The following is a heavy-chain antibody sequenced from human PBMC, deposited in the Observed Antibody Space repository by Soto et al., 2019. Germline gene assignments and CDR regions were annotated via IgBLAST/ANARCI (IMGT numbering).Heavy chain of an antibody. CDR3: ARPSLYSSSWFDY. Sequence: GGSLRLSCAASGFTFSSYGMHWVRQAPGKGLEWVAVIWYDGSNKYYADSVKGRFTISRDNSKNTLYLQMNSLRAEDTAVYYCARPSLYSSSWFDYWGQGTLVTVSS. J-gene: IGHJ4*02. V-gene: IGHV3-33*01. CDR2: IWYDGSNK. CDR1: GFTFSSYG. D-gene: IGHD6-13*01.